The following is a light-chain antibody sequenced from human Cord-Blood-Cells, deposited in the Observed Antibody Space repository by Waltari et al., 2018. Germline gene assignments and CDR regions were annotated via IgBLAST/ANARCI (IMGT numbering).Light chain of an antibody. Sequence: QSVLTQPPSASGTPAQRVPISCSGRSSNTASSYLYLYQQHPGTDPKLLIYRNNQRPSGVPDRFSGSKSGTSASLAISGLRSEDEADYYCAAWDDSLSGRVFGGGTKLTVL. V-gene: IGLV1-47*01. J-gene: IGLJ3*02. CDR2: RNN. CDR3: AAWDDSLSGRV. CDR1: SSNTASSY.